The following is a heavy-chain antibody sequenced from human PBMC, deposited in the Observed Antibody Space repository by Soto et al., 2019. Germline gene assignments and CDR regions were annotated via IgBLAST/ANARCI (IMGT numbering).Heavy chain of an antibody. V-gene: IGHV4-34*01. D-gene: IGHD4-17*01. CDR2: INHSGST. J-gene: IGHJ6*02. CDR3: GRAHYGDYGYGMDV. Sequence: SETLSLTCAVYGGSFSGYYWSWIRQPPGKGLEWIGEINHSGSTNYNPSLKSRVTISVDTSKNQLSLKLSSVTAADTAVYYCGRAHYGDYGYGMDVWGQGTRVTVSS. CDR1: GGSFSGYY.